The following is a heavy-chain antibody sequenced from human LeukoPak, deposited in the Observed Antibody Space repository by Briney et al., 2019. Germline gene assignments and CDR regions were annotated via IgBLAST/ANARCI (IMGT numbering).Heavy chain of an antibody. D-gene: IGHD3-10*01. CDR3: AKDNGVGGEVYFDY. CDR2: ISGSGLST. V-gene: IGHV3-43*02. CDR1: GFTFNNYA. J-gene: IGHJ4*02. Sequence: AGGSLRLSCAASGFTFNNYAMSWVRQAPGKGLEWVSAISGSGLSTYYADSVKGRFTISRDNSKNSLYLQMNSLRTEDTALYYCAKDNGVGGEVYFDYWGQGTLVTVSS.